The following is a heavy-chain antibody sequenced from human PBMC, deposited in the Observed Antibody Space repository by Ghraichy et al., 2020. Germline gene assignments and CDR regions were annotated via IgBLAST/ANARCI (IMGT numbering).Heavy chain of an antibody. CDR2: IFYSGST. V-gene: IGHV4-59*01. D-gene: IGHD2-15*01. CDR1: GGSISSFY. J-gene: IGHJ4*02. CDR3: ARGYCSGSTCYSGPWDY. Sequence: SETLSLTCTVSGGSISSFYWSWIRQPPGKGLEWIGYIFYSGSTDYNPSLKSRVTISVDTSKNQFSLKLSSVTAADTAVYYCARGYCSGSTCYSGPWDYWGQGTLVTVSS.